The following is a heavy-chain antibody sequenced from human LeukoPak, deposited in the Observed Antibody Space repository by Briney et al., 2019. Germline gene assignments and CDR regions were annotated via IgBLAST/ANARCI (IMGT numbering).Heavy chain of an antibody. CDR2: ISSGSSNI. D-gene: IGHD3-22*01. CDR3: ATYDSSGYY. J-gene: IGHJ4*02. V-gene: IGHV3-48*02. CDR1: GFTFSSYA. Sequence: GGSLRLSCAASGFTFSSYAMNWVRQAPGKGLEWVSYISSGSSNIYYADSVKGRFTISRDNAKNSLYLQMNSLRDEDTAVYYCATYDSSGYYWGQGTLVTVSS.